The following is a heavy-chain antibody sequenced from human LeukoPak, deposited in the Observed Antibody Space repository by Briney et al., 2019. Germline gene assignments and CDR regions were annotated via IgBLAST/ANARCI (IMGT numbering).Heavy chain of an antibody. D-gene: IGHD3-22*01. V-gene: IGHV3-30*18. J-gene: IGHJ4*02. CDR2: ISYDGSNK. Sequence: GGSLRLSCAASGFTLSNCWMTWFRQAPGKGLEWVAVISYDGSNKYYADSVKGRFTISRDNSKNTLYLQMNSLRAEDTAVYYCAKGVEYYDSSGYYPTVDYWGQGTLVTVSS. CDR1: GFTLSNCW. CDR3: AKGVEYYDSSGYYPTVDY.